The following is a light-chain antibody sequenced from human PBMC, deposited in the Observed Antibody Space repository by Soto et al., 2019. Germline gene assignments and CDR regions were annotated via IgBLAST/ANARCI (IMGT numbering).Light chain of an antibody. V-gene: IGKV3-15*01. Sequence: EIVLTQSPATLSLSPGERATLSCSASQSVSSNLAWYQQKPGQAPRLLIYGASTRATGISARFSGSGSGTEFTLTISSLQSEDFAVYYCQQYNNWPPWTFGQGTKVDI. CDR1: QSVSSN. CDR3: QQYNNWPPWT. J-gene: IGKJ1*01. CDR2: GAS.